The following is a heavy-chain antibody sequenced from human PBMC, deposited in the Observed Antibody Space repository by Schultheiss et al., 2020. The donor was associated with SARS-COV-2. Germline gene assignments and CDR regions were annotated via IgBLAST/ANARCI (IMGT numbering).Heavy chain of an antibody. J-gene: IGHJ4*02. V-gene: IGHV1-18*04. Sequence: GGSLRLSCKASGYIFTSYGISWVRQAPGQGLEWMGWISAYYGNTRYTQKFQGRVTMTEDTSTDTAYMELSSLRSEDTAVYYCATGGGDDYDSSGWNNFDYWGQGTLVTVSS. CDR2: ISAYYGNT. CDR1: GYIFTSYG. CDR3: ATGGGDDYDSSGWNNFDY. D-gene: IGHD3-22*01.